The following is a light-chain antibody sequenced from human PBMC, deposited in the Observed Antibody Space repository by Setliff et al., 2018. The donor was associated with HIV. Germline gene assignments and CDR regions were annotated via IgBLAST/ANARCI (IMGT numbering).Light chain of an antibody. V-gene: IGLV1-40*01. CDR1: SFNIGAGYD. CDR2: GNN. Sequence: QPPSVSGAPGQRVTISCTGSSFNIGAGYDVHWYQQLPGTAPKLLIYGNNNRPSGVPDRFSGSKSVTSASLAITGLQAEDEADYYCQSYDSSLSGSYIFGTGTKVTV. J-gene: IGLJ1*01. CDR3: QSYDSSLSGSYI.